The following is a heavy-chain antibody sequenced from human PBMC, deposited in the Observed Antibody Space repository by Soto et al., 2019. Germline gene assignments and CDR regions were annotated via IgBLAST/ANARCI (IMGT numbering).Heavy chain of an antibody. Sequence: QPGGSLRVSCAASGFTFGNYWMSWFRQAPGKGLEWVANIKQDGSEKYYVDSVKGRFTISRDNAKSSLFLQMNSLRAEDTAVYYWASQGRLPDAFESWGQVAMVTVAS. J-gene: IGHJ3*02. CDR2: IKQDGSEK. CDR3: ASQGRLPDAFES. V-gene: IGHV3-7*01. CDR1: GFTFGNYW.